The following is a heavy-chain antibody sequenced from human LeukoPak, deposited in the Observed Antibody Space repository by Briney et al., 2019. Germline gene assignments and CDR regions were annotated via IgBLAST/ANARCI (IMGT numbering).Heavy chain of an antibody. CDR2: IIIGVSTI. D-gene: IGHD4-17*01. Sequence: PGGSLRLSCAAPGFTFCGYEMNGVRQAPGKGREWVSYIIIGVSTISYADSVKGRFTISRDNAKNSLYLQMNSLSAEDTAVYYCARLTTVTTGFDYWGQGTLVTVSS. CDR1: GFTFCGYE. CDR3: ARLTTVTTGFDY. V-gene: IGHV3-48*03. J-gene: IGHJ4*02.